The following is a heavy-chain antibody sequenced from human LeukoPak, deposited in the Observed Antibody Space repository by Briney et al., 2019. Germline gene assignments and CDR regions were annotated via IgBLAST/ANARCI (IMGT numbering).Heavy chain of an antibody. CDR1: GGTFSSYA. V-gene: IGHV1-69*04. Sequence: ASVKVSCKASGGTFSSYAISWVRQAPGQGLEWMGRIIPILGIANYAQKFQGRVTITAGKSTSTAYMELSSLRSEDTAVYYCARDRSITMVNDAFDIWGQGTMVTVSS. D-gene: IGHD3-10*01. J-gene: IGHJ3*02. CDR2: IIPILGIA. CDR3: ARDRSITMVNDAFDI.